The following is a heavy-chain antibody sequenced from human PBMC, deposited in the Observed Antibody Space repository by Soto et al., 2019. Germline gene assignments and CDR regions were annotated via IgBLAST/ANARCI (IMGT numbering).Heavy chain of an antibody. CDR3: ARHGVDRYGDQFDY. CDR1: GGSISSYY. V-gene: IGHV4-59*08. CDR2: IYYSGST. Sequence: SETLSLTCTVSGGSISSYYWGWIRQPPGKGLEWIGYIYYSGSTNYNPSLKSRVTISVDTSKNQFSLKLSSVTAADTAVYYCARHGVDRYGDQFDYWGQGTLVTSPQ. D-gene: IGHD4-17*01. J-gene: IGHJ4*02.